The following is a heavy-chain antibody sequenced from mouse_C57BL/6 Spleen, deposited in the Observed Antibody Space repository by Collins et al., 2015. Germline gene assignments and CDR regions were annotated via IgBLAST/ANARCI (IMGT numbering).Heavy chain of an antibody. V-gene: IGHV5-12-2*01. CDR1: GFTFSSYT. CDR2: ISNGGGST. D-gene: IGHD2-10*02. CDR3: ARYGKGFDY. Sequence: EVKLVESGGGLVQPGGSLKLSCAASGFTFSSYTMSWVRQTPEKRLEWVAYISNGGGSTYYPDTVKGRFTISRDNAKNTLYLQMSSLKSEDTAMYYCARYGKGFDYWGQGTTLTVSS. J-gene: IGHJ2*01.